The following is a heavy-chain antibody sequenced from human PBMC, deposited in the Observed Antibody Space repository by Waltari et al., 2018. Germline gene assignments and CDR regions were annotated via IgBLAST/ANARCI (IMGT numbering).Heavy chain of an antibody. D-gene: IGHD2-21*01. J-gene: IGHJ4*02. Sequence: QLELQESGPGLVKPSETLSLTCIVSGASISISSRDYWGWSRQPPGKGLEWIGSIYSGGATHYNPSLTSRVTLSVDTSKNQFSLRLRSVTAADTAVYYCARYIVGTMVDYWSPGTLVTVSS. V-gene: IGHV4-39*01. CDR1: GASISISSRDY. CDR3: ARYIVGTMVDY. CDR2: IYSGGAT.